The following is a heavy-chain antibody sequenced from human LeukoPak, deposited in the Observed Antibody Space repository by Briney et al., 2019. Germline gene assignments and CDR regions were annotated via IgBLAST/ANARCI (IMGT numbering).Heavy chain of an antibody. V-gene: IGHV4-39*07. CDR1: GDSISSSSYY. D-gene: IGHD3-10*01. CDR2: IYYSGST. Sequence: SETLSLTCTVSGDSISSSSYYCAWIRQPPGKGLEWIGNIYYSGSTYYNPSLKSRVTISVDTSKNQFSLKLSSVTAADTAVYYCARSTLLWFGEAMGGMDVWGQGTTVTVSS. CDR3: ARSTLLWFGEAMGGMDV. J-gene: IGHJ6*02.